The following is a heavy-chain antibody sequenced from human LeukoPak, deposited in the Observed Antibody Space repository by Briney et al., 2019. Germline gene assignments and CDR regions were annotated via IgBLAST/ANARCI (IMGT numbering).Heavy chain of an antibody. D-gene: IGHD3-3*01. J-gene: IGHJ5*02. CDR1: GYTFTGYC. Sequence: ASVKVSCKASGYTFTGYCISWVRQASGQGLEWMGWISAYNGSTNYAQKLQGRVTMTTDTSTSTAYMELRSLRFDDTAVYYCARVLFLEWLSFPVNWFDPWGQGTLVTVSS. CDR3: ARVLFLEWLSFPVNWFDP. CDR2: ISAYNGST. V-gene: IGHV1-18*01.